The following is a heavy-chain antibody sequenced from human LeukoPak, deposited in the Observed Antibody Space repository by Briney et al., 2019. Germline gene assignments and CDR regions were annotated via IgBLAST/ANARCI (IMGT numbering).Heavy chain of an antibody. CDR3: ARVVSPTVTILYYFDY. CDR2: INPNSGGT. D-gene: IGHD4-17*01. CDR1: GYTFTGYY. J-gene: IGHJ4*02. Sequence: ASVKVSCKASGYTFTGYYMHWVRQAPGQGLEWMGWINPNSGGTNYAQKFQGRVTMTRDTSISTAYMELSRLRSDDTAVYYCARVVSPTVTILYYFDYWGQGTLVTVSS. V-gene: IGHV1-2*02.